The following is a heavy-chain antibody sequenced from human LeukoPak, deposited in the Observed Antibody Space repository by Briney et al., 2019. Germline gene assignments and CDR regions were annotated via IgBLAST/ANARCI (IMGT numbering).Heavy chain of an antibody. CDR1: GGSISGNY. CDR3: ARERNLAAAGYLFDS. D-gene: IGHD6-13*01. CDR2: IYTSGTT. Sequence: SETLSLTCTVSGGSISGNYWTWIRQPAGKGLERIGRIYTSGTTNYNPSLKSQVSLSVDTSKNQFSLNLSSLTAADTAVYFCARERNLAAAGYLFDSWGQGTLVIVSS. V-gene: IGHV4-4*07. J-gene: IGHJ4*02.